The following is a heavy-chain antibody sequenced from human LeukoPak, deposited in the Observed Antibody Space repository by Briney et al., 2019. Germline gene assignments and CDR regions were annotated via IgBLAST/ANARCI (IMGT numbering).Heavy chain of an antibody. V-gene: IGHV3-9*01. CDR3: AKDKRSSGWYYFDY. J-gene: IGHJ4*02. Sequence: GGSLRLSCAASGFTFDDYAMHWVRQAPGKGLEWVSGISWNSGGIGYADSVKGRFTISRDNAKNSLYLQMNSLRAEDTALYYCAKDKRSSGWYYFDYWGQGTLVTVSS. CDR1: GFTFDDYA. D-gene: IGHD6-19*01. CDR2: ISWNSGGI.